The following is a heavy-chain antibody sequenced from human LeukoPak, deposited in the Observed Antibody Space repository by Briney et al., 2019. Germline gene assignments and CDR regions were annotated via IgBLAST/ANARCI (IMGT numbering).Heavy chain of an antibody. V-gene: IGHV3-23*01. D-gene: IGHD2-2*01. CDR2: FSGSGGST. CDR3: LSYCSSTSCYEINWFDP. Sequence: GGSLRLSCAASGFTFSSYAMSWVRQAPGKGLEWISAFSGSGGSTYYADSVKGRFTISRDNSKNTLYLQMNSLRAEDTAVYYCLSYCSSTSCYEINWFDPWGQGTLVTVSS. J-gene: IGHJ5*02. CDR1: GFTFSSYA.